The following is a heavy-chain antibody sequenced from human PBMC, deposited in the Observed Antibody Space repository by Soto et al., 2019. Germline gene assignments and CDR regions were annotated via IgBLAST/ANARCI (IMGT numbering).Heavy chain of an antibody. V-gene: IGHV4-34*01. CDR3: ARLVRYRYYYMDV. D-gene: IGHD3-9*01. J-gene: IGHJ6*03. Sequence: SEPLSLTCAVYGGSFSGYYWSWIRQPPGKGLEWIGEINHSGSTNYNPSLKSRVTISVDTSKNQFSLKLSSVTAADTAVYYCARLVRYRYYYMDVWGKGTTVTVSS. CDR2: INHSGST. CDR1: GGSFSGYY.